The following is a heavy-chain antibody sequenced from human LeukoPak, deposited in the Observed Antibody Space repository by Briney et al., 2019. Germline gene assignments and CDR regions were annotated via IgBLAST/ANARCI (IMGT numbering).Heavy chain of an antibody. Sequence: SVKVSCKASGGTFSSYAISWVRQAPGQGLEWMGGIIPIFGTANYAQKFQGRVTITADKSTSTAYMELSSLRSEDTAVYYCARPVWGVTHDAFDIWGQGTMVTVSS. D-gene: IGHD3-16*01. V-gene: IGHV1-69*06. CDR3: ARPVWGVTHDAFDI. CDR2: IIPIFGTA. J-gene: IGHJ3*02. CDR1: GGTFSSYA.